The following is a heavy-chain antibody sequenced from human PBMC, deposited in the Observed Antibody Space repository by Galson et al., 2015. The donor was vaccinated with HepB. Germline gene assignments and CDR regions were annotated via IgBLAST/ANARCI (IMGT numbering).Heavy chain of an antibody. CDR3: ARVGYGIFTGDSRGWFDP. Sequence: SVKVSCKASGYTFTTYAIHWVRQAPGQRLEWMGWINAGNGNTKYSQNFQGRVTITRDTSASTGYMELSSLRSEDTAVYYCARVGYGIFTGDSRGWFDPWGQGTLFTVSS. V-gene: IGHV1-3*01. CDR2: INAGNGNT. CDR1: GYTFTTYA. J-gene: IGHJ5*02. D-gene: IGHD3-9*01.